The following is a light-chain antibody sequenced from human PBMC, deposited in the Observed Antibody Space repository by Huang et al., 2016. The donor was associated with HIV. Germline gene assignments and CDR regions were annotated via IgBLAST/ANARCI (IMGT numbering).Light chain of an antibody. Sequence: EIVMTQSPATLSVSPGERATLSCRASQSVSSNFAWYQQKPGQAPRLLIYSASTRVTGIPARFSGSGSGKEFTLTLSSLQSEDFAVYYCQQYDTWPRGTFGQGTKVEVK. V-gene: IGKV3-15*01. CDR2: SAS. J-gene: IGKJ1*01. CDR1: QSVSSN. CDR3: QQYDTWPRGT.